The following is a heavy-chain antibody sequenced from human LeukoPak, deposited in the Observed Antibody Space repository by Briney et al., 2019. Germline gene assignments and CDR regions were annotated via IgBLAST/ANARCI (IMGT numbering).Heavy chain of an antibody. Sequence: QTGGSLRLSCAASGFTFDDYAMHWVRQAPGKGLEWVSGISWNSGSIGYADSVKGRFTISRDNAKNSLYLQMNSLRAEDTALYYCAKGGAGKTLYSFDYWGQGTLVTVSS. D-gene: IGHD1-26*01. J-gene: IGHJ4*02. CDR2: ISWNSGSI. CDR3: AKGGAGKTLYSFDY. V-gene: IGHV3-9*01. CDR1: GFTFDDYA.